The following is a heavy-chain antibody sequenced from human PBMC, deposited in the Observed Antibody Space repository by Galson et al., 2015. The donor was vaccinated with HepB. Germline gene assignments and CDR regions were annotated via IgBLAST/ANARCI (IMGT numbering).Heavy chain of an antibody. CDR1: GFTFSGSG. V-gene: IGHV3-73*01. Sequence: SLRFSCAASGFTFSGSGIHWVRLASGKGLEWVGRIRNRANNYATAYAASVRGRFTVSRDDSKNTAYLQMNSLKTEDTAVYYCTRPGYGSSWFLDYSHGMDIWGQGTTVIVS. J-gene: IGHJ6*02. CDR2: IRNRANNYAT. CDR3: TRPGYGSSWFLDYSHGMDI. D-gene: IGHD6-13*01.